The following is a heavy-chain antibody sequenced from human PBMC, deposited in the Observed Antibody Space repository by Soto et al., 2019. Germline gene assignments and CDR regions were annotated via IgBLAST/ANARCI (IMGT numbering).Heavy chain of an antibody. J-gene: IGHJ4*02. CDR3: ATSYGSGSRPFYY. D-gene: IGHD3-10*01. Sequence: QVQLVQSGAEVKKPGSSVKVSCKASGDTFNFYTISWVRQAHGQGLERRGRIIPMIGMSNYAQKYQARVTIIADKTTSTAYRQWSCLRSEDTARKSCATSYGSGSRPFYYWGQRTLVTVSS. V-gene: IGHV1-69*02. CDR2: IIPMIGMS. CDR1: GDTFNFYT.